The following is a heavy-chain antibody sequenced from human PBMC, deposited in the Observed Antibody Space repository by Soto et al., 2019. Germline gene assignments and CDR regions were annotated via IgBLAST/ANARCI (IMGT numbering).Heavy chain of an antibody. Sequence: QITLKESAPPPPTPTHPPPLPCPSPRSPPATPPLALPRLRQAPGKALEWLALIYWNDDKCYSPSLKSRLTITKDTSKNQVVLTMTNMDPVDTATHYCAHRQGQGQWLLRGQVAWFDSWGQGTLVTVSS. CDR2: IYWNDDK. D-gene: IGHD6-19*01. J-gene: IGHJ5*01. V-gene: IGHV2-5*01. CDR1: RSPPATPPLA. CDR3: AHRQGQGQWLLRGQVAWFDS.